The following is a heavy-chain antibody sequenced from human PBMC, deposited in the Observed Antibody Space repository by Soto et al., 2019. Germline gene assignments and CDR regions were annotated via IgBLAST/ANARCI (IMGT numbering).Heavy chain of an antibody. V-gene: IGHV1-69*02. CDR1: GGTFSSYT. D-gene: IGHD3-10*01. Sequence: VKVSCKASGGTFSSYTISWVRQAPGQGLEWMGRIIPILGIANYAQKFQGRVTITADKSTSTAYMELSSLRSEDTAVYYCASFSGSYYNFGYYGMDVWGQGTTVTVSS. CDR2: IIPILGIA. J-gene: IGHJ6*02. CDR3: ASFSGSYYNFGYYGMDV.